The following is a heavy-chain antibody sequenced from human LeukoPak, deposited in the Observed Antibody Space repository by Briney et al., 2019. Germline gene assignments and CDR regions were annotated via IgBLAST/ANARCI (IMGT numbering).Heavy chain of an antibody. CDR2: IYYTGST. D-gene: IGHD4-17*01. V-gene: IGHV4-30-4*08. CDR3: ASTDFGDYSTPYNYYYMDV. J-gene: IGHJ6*03. CDR1: GGSISSGNSF. Sequence: KPSQTLSLTCTVSGGSISSGNSFWSWIRQPPGKGLEWIGYIYYTGSTYYNPSIKSRVTISVDTSKNQFSLRLNSVTAADTAVYYCASTDFGDYSTPYNYYYMDVWGKGTTVTVSS.